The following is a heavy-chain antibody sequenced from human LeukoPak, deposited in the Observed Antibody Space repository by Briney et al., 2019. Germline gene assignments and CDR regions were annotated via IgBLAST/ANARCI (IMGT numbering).Heavy chain of an antibody. J-gene: IGHJ4*02. Sequence: GGSLRLSCAASGFTVSSNYMSWVRQAPGKGLEWVGRIKSKTDGGTTDYAAPVKGRFTISRDDSKNTLYLQMNSLKTEDTAVYYCTTGTYYYDTLCDYWGQGTLVTVSS. D-gene: IGHD3-22*01. V-gene: IGHV3-15*01. CDR3: TTGTYYYDTLCDY. CDR1: GFTVSSNY. CDR2: IKSKTDGGTT.